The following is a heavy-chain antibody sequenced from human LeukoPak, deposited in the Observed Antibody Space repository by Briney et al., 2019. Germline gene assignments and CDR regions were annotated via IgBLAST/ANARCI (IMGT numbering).Heavy chain of an antibody. CDR1: GGSISSYY. CDR3: ARHVFVEDYDFWSGYSAYGMDV. Sequence: MPSETLSLTCTVSGGSISSYYWSWIRQPPGKGLEWIGYIYYSGSTNYNPSLKSRVTISVDTSKNQFSLKLSSVTAADTAVYYCARHVFVEDYDFWSGYSAYGMDVWGQGTTVTVSS. V-gene: IGHV4-59*08. CDR2: IYYSGST. J-gene: IGHJ6*02. D-gene: IGHD3-3*01.